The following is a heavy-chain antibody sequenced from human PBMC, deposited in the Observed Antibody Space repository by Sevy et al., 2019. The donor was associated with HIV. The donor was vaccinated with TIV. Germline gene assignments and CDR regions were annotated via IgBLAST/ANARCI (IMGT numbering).Heavy chain of an antibody. CDR3: ARVPSTGRYGMDV. D-gene: IGHD3-10*01. V-gene: IGHV3-48*01. J-gene: IGHJ6*02. Sequence: GGSLRLSCAASGFSFSSYSMNWVRQAPGKGLEWVSYISSSSSTIYYAHSVRGRFTISRDNAKNSLYLQMNSLRAGDTAVYYCARVPSTGRYGMDVWGQGTTVTVSS. CDR2: ISSSSSTI. CDR1: GFSFSSYS.